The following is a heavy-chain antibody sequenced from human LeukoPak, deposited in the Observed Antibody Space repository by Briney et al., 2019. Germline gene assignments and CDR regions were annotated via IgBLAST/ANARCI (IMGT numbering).Heavy chain of an antibody. CDR3: ARVRYCSSTSCA. D-gene: IGHD2-2*01. J-gene: IGHJ5*02. V-gene: IGHV4-34*12. CDR1: GGSFSGYY. CDR2: IIHSGST. Sequence: SETLSLICAVYGGSFSGYYWSWIRQPPGQGLEWIGEIIHSGSTNYNPSLKSRVTISVDTSKNQFSLKLSSVTAADTAVYYCARVRYCSSTSCAWGQGTLVTVSS.